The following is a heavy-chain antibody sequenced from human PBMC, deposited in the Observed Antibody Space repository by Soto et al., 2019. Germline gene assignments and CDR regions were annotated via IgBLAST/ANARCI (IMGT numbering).Heavy chain of an antibody. CDR3: AKEGSDWPYFDY. CDR1: GFTFSTYA. D-gene: IGHD3-9*01. J-gene: IGHJ4*02. V-gene: IGHV3-23*01. CDR2: ISTSGGKT. Sequence: EVQVLESGGGLVQPGGSLRLSCAASGFTFSTYAMSWVRQAPGKGLEWVSAISTSGGKTYYADSVKGRFTISRDTSKNTLCLQMNSLRAEDTAVYYCAKEGSDWPYFDYWGQGTLVTVSS.